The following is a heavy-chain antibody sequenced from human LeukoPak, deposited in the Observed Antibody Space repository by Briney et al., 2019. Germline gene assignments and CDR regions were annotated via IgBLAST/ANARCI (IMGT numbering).Heavy chain of an antibody. Sequence: ASVKVSCKASGYTFTSYYMHWVRQAPGQGLEWMGIINPSGGSTSYAQKFQGRVTMTRDMSTSTVYMELSSLRSEDTAVYYCAREGICSSTSCYSPFDYWGQGTLVTVSP. CDR1: GYTFTSYY. CDR2: INPSGGST. V-gene: IGHV1-46*01. CDR3: AREGICSSTSCYSPFDY. D-gene: IGHD2-2*01. J-gene: IGHJ4*02.